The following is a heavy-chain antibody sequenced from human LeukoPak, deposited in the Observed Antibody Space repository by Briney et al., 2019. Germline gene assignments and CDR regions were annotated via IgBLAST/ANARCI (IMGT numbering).Heavy chain of an antibody. CDR2: ISFHNGNT. CDR1: GYTFTSYG. D-gene: IGHD1-1*01. V-gene: IGHV1-18*01. J-gene: IGHJ5*02. CDR3: ARDVPGSIGTTARFDP. Sequence: ASVKVSCKASGYTFTSYGISWMRQAPGQGLEWMGWISFHNGNTNYAQKFHGRLTMTTHTSTSTAYMELRSLRSDDTGVYYCARDVPGSIGTTARFDPWGQGTLVTVSS.